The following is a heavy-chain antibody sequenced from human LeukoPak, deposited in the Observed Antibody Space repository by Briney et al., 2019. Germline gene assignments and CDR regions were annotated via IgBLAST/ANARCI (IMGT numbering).Heavy chain of an antibody. CDR3: ARGAEGIAATDSNFDY. CDR2: ISTSSSL. D-gene: IGHD6-13*01. V-gene: IGHV3-21*01. CDR1: GFTFNNYG. Sequence: PGGSLRLSCAASGFTFNNYGMHWVRQAPGKGLEWVSSISTSSSLYYADSVKGRFTISRDNAKKSLYLQMNSLRVEDTAVYYCARGAEGIAATDSNFDYWGQGTVVTVSS. J-gene: IGHJ4*02.